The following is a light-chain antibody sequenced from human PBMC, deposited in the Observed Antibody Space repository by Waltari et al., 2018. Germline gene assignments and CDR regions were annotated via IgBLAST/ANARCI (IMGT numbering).Light chain of an antibody. CDR1: QSIGRS. J-gene: IGKJ1*01. V-gene: IGKV3-20*01. CDR2: DIS. CDR3: QKYERLPAT. Sequence: ETVFTEAPGTLSLSLGDRATLPCRASQSIGRSVVWYQQRPGQAPRLLIYDISRRATGIPDRFSGSGYGTDFSLTISRLEPEDFAVYYCQKYERLPATFGQGTTVEIK.